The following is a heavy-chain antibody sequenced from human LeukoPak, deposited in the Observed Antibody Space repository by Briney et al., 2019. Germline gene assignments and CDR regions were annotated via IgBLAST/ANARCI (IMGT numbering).Heavy chain of an antibody. CDR3: AKYLGMKCFDY. CDR2: ISGSGGST. CDR1: GFTFSSYA. J-gene: IGHJ4*02. Sequence: GGSLRLSCAASGFTFSSYAMSWVRQAPGKGLEWVSAISGSGGSTYYADSVKGRFTISRDNSKSTLFLQMNSLRAGGTAVYYCAKYLGMKCFDYWGQGTLVTVSS. V-gene: IGHV3-23*01. D-gene: IGHD3-16*01.